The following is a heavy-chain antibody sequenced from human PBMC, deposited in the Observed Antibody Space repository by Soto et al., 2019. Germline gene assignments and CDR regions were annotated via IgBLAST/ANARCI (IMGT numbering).Heavy chain of an antibody. D-gene: IGHD1-1*01. Sequence: GGSLRLSCAASGFTFSSYGMHWVRQAPGKGLEWVAVIWYDGSNRYYADSVKGRFTISRDNSENTLYLQMSSLRDEDTAVYYCARWKCDYWGQGTRGTVSX. CDR3: ARWKCDY. J-gene: IGHJ4*02. V-gene: IGHV3-33*01. CDR2: IWYDGSNR. CDR1: GFTFSSYG.